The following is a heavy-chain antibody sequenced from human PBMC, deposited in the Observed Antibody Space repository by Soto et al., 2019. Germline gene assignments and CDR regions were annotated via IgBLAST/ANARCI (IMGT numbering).Heavy chain of an antibody. CDR2: IYYSGST. CDR1: GGSISSSSYY. D-gene: IGHD1-26*01. CDR3: ERHGAYSGSYSWLDP. V-gene: IGHV4-39*01. Sequence: PSDTLSLTCTVSGGSISSSSYYWGWIRQPPGKGLEWIGSIYYSGSTYYNPSLKSRVTISVDTSKNQFSLKLSSVTAADTAVYYCERHGAYSGSYSWLDPWGQGTLVTVSS. J-gene: IGHJ5*02.